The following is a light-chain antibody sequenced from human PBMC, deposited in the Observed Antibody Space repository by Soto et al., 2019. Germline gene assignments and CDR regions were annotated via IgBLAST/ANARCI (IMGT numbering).Light chain of an antibody. Sequence: DIVLTQSPGTLSLSPGGRATFSCRASQSVSSNYLAWYQQKPGQAPRLLIYGASSRATGIPDRFSGSGSGTDFTLTISRLEPEDFAVYYCQQYGSSPRTFGQGTKVDI. CDR1: QSVSSNY. CDR2: GAS. CDR3: QQYGSSPRT. V-gene: IGKV3-20*01. J-gene: IGKJ1*01.